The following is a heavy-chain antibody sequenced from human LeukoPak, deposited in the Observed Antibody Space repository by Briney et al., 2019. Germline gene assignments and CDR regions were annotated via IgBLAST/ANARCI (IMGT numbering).Heavy chain of an antibody. J-gene: IGHJ4*02. Sequence: GGSLRLSCAASGFTFSSYAMSWVRHAPGKGLECVLAISGSGGSTYYADSVKGRFTISRDNSKNTLYLQMNSLRAEDTAVYYCAKVPYGSGSSKRYFDYWGQGTLVTVSS. CDR2: ISGSGGST. V-gene: IGHV3-23*01. CDR3: AKVPYGSGSSKRYFDY. D-gene: IGHD3-10*01. CDR1: GFTFSSYA.